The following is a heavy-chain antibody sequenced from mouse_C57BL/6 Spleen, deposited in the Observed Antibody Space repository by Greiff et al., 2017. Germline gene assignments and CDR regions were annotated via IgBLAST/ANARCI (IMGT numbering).Heavy chain of an antibody. Sequence: VQLQQSGAELMKPGASVKLSCKATGYTFTGYWIEWVKQRPGHGLEWIGEILPGSGSTNYHEKFKGKATFTADTSSNTPYMQLSSLTTEDSAIYYCASGVCAYWGQGTPVTVSA. CDR2: ILPGSGST. CDR3: ASGVCAY. CDR1: GYTFTGYW. V-gene: IGHV1-9*01. J-gene: IGHJ3*01. D-gene: IGHD2-10*02.